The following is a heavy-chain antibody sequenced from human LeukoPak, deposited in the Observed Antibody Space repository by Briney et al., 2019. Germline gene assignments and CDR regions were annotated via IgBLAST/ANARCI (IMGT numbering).Heavy chain of an antibody. J-gene: IGHJ5*02. CDR1: GGSISSSSYY. CDR2: IYYSGST. Sequence: SETLSLTCTVSGGSISSSSYYWGWIRPPPGKGLKWIGSIYYSGSTYYNPSLKSRVTISVDTSNNQFSLKLSSVTAADTAVYYCARLMVRGVRGVWFDPWGQGTLVTVSS. CDR3: ARLMVRGVRGVWFDP. V-gene: IGHV4-39*01. D-gene: IGHD3-10*01.